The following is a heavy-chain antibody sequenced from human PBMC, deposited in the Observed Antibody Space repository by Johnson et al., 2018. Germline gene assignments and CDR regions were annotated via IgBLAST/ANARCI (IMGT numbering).Heavy chain of an antibody. V-gene: IGHV3-49*03. Sequence: EVQLVESGGGLVQPGRSLRLSCTASGFTFGDYAMSWFRQAPGKGLEWVGFIRSKAYGGTTEYAASVNGRFTISRDDSKSIAYLQMNSLKTEDTAVYYCTRDWRYYDGDYYYYMDVWGKGTTVTVSS. CDR1: GFTFGDYA. D-gene: IGHD3-22*01. CDR2: IRSKAYGGTT. CDR3: TRDWRYYDGDYYYYMDV. J-gene: IGHJ6*03.